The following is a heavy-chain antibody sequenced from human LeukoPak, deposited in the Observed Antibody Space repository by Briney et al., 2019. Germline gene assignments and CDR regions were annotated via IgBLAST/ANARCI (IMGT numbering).Heavy chain of an antibody. J-gene: IGHJ4*02. D-gene: IGHD6-13*01. CDR2: ISYDGSNK. V-gene: IGHV3-30*18. CDR1: EFTFGSNA. CDR3: AKHVSSSWFSAFDY. Sequence: GGSLRLSCVASEFTFGSNAMTWVRQAPGKGLEWVAVISYDGSNKYYADSVKGRFTISRDNSKNTLYLQMKSLRAEDTAVYYCAKHVSSSWFSAFDYWGQGTLVTVSS.